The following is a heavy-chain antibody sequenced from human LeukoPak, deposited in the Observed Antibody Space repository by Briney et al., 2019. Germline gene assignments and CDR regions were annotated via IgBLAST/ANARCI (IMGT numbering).Heavy chain of an antibody. D-gene: IGHD3-10*01. CDR3: AKYYGSGSSTEKVPLWYFDL. J-gene: IGHJ2*01. CDR1: GFTFSSYG. CDR2: IPYDGSNK. V-gene: IGHV3-30*18. Sequence: GGSLRLSCAASGFTFSSYGMHWVRQAPGKGLEWVAVIPYDGSNKYYADSVKGRFTISRDNSKNTLYLQMNSLIAEDTAVYYCAKYYGSGSSTEKVPLWYFDLWGRGTLVTVSS.